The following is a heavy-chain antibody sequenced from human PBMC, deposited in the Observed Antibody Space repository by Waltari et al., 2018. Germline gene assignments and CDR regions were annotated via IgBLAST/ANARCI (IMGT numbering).Heavy chain of an antibody. J-gene: IGHJ4*02. V-gene: IGHV4-38-2*01. Sequence: QVQLQESGPGLVKPSETLSLTCAVSGYSISSGYYWGWIRQPPGKGLEWIGSIYHSGSTYSNPALKSRATISVDTSKNQFSLKLSSVTAADTAVYYWARPILVSKYFDYWGQGTLVTVSS. CDR2: IYHSGST. CDR3: ARPILVSKYFDY. D-gene: IGHD1-26*01. CDR1: GYSISSGYY.